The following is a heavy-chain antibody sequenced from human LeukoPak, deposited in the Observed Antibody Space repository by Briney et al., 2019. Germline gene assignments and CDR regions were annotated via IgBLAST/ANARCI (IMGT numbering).Heavy chain of an antibody. Sequence: SETLSLTCTVSGGSISSYYWSWIRQPPGKGLEWIGYIYTSGSTNYTPSLKSRVTISVDTSKNQFSLKLSSVTAADTAVYYCARQIAAGTVIYWGQGTLVTVSS. J-gene: IGHJ4*02. V-gene: IGHV4-4*09. D-gene: IGHD6-13*01. CDR1: GGSISSYY. CDR2: IYTSGST. CDR3: ARQIAAGTVIY.